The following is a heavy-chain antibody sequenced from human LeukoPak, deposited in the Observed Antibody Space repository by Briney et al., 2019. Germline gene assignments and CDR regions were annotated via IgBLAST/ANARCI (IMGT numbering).Heavy chain of an antibody. D-gene: IGHD3-10*02. V-gene: IGHV4-34*01. Sequence: SETLSLTCAVYGGSFSGYYWSWIRQPPGNGLEWIGEINHSGSTNYNPSLKSRVTISVDTSKNQFSLKLSSVTAADTAVYYCASYYDRLGFDIWGQGTMVTVSS. CDR3: ASYYDRLGFDI. CDR1: GGSFSGYY. CDR2: INHSGST. J-gene: IGHJ3*02.